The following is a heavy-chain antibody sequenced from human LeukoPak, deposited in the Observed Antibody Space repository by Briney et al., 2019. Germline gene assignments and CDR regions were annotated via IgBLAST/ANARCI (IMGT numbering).Heavy chain of an antibody. CDR3: ARATEQLWSDFDY. CDR2: IYHSGST. Sequence: SETLSLTCAVSGYSISSGYYWGWIRQPPGKGLEWIGSIYHSGSTCYNPSLKSRVTISVDTSKNQFSLKLSSVTAADTAVYYCARATEQLWSDFDYWGQGTLVTVSS. CDR1: GYSISSGYY. J-gene: IGHJ4*02. D-gene: IGHD5-18*01. V-gene: IGHV4-38-2*01.